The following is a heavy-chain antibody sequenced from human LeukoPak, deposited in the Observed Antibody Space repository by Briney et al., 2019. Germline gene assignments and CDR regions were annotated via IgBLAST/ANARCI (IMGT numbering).Heavy chain of an antibody. D-gene: IGHD4-17*01. J-gene: IGHJ4*02. CDR1: GYTFTGYY. CDR3: AEGFYGDYPFDY. V-gene: IGHV1-2*02. CDR2: INPNSGGT. Sequence: ASVKVSRKASGYTFTGYYMHLVRQAPGQGLEWMGWINPNSGGTNYAQKFQGRVTMTRDTSISTAYMELSRLRSDDTAVYYCAEGFYGDYPFDYWGQGTLVTVSS.